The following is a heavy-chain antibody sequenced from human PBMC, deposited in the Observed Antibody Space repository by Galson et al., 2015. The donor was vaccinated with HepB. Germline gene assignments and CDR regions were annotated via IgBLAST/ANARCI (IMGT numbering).Heavy chain of an antibody. D-gene: IGHD2-2*01. CDR1: GGTFSSYA. CDR3: AREKGGHCSSTSCYHNWFDP. J-gene: IGHJ5*02. CDR2: IIPIFGTA. Sequence: SVKVSCKASGGTFSSYAISWVRQAPGQGLEWMGGIIPIFGTANYAQKFQGRVTITADESTSTAYMELSSLRSEDTAVYYCAREKGGHCSSTSCYHNWFDPWGQGTLVTVSS. V-gene: IGHV1-69*13.